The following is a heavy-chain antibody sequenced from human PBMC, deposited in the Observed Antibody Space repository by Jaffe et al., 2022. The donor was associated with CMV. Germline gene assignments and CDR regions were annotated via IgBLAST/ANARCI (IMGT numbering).Heavy chain of an antibody. V-gene: IGHV3-30*18. Sequence: QVQLVESGGGVVQPGRSLRLSCAASGFTFSSYGMHWVRQAPGKGLEWVAVISYDGSNKYYADSVKGRFTISRDNSKNTLYLQMNSLRAEDTAVYYCAKAPTAEGLYYYGMDVWGQGTTVTVSS. CDR1: GFTFSSYG. CDR2: ISYDGSNK. J-gene: IGHJ6*02. CDR3: AKAPTAEGLYYYGMDV.